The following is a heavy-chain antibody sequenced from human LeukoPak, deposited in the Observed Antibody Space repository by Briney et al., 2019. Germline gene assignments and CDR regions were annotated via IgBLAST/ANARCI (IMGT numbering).Heavy chain of an antibody. V-gene: IGHV4-59*08. CDR2: IYYNGKT. CDR3: ARGGWSVDY. J-gene: IGHJ4*02. CDR1: GGSLSSYY. Sequence: PSETLSLTCTVSGGSLSSYYWSWLRQPPAKGLEWIGYIYYNGKTNYIPSLNSRVTISVDTSRNQFSLKLNSVTAADTAVYYCARGGWSVDYWGQGTLVTVSS. D-gene: IGHD6-19*01.